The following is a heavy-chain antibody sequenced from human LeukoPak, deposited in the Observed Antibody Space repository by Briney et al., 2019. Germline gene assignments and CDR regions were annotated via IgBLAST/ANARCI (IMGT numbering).Heavy chain of an antibody. V-gene: IGHV3-30*04. CDR2: ISYDSSNK. CDR3: AVGLVWDDDLDY. D-gene: IGHD1-1*01. J-gene: IGHJ4*02. Sequence: GTSLRLSCAASGFTFSSYTMQWLRQARGEGLEWVAVISYDSSNKYYADSVKRRFTTSRDNTKNTLYLQMNSLTAENAALYYCAVGLVWDDDLDYWGQGTLVTVSS. CDR1: GFTFSSYT.